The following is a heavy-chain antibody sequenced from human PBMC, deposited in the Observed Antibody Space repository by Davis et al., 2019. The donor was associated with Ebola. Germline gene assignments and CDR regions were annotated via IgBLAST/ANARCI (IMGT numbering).Heavy chain of an antibody. Sequence: GESLKISCKGSGYTFTNYWIGWVRQMLGKGLEWMGIFYPGDSDTRYSPSFQGQVTISADKSISTAYLQWSSLKASDTAIYYCARRRVIHDLPTNDYFDIWGQGTLVTVSS. V-gene: IGHV5-51*01. CDR1: GYTFTNYW. D-gene: IGHD2-2*01. J-gene: IGHJ4*02. CDR3: ARRRVIHDLPTNDYFDI. CDR2: FYPGDSDT.